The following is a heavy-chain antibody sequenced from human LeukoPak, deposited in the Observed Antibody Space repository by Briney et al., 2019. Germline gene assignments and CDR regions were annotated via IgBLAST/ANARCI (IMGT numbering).Heavy chain of an antibody. Sequence: PSETLSLTCAVSGYSISSGYYWGWIRQPPGKGLEWIGRIYTSGSTNYNPSLKSRVTMSVDTSKNQFSLKLSSVTAADTAVYYCARDLSGRRDWFDPWGQGTLVTVSS. CDR3: ARDLSGRRDWFDP. CDR2: IYTSGST. CDR1: GYSISSGYY. V-gene: IGHV4-38-2*02. J-gene: IGHJ5*02. D-gene: IGHD1-26*01.